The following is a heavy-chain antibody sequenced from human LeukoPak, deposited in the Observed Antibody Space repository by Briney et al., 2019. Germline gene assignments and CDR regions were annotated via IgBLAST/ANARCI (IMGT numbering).Heavy chain of an antibody. CDR2: IYTSGST. Sequence: SETLSLTCTVSGGSISSYYWSWIRQPAGKGLEWIGRIYTSGSTNYNPSLKSRATMSVDTSKNQFSLKLSSVTAADTAVYYCASSDSSGYLTTSGSNFDYWGQGTLVTVSS. V-gene: IGHV4-4*07. CDR1: GGSISSYY. CDR3: ASSDSSGYLTTSGSNFDY. J-gene: IGHJ4*02. D-gene: IGHD3-22*01.